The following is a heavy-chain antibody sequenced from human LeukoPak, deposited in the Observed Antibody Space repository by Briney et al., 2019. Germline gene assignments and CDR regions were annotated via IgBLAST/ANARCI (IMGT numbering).Heavy chain of an antibody. D-gene: IGHD6-13*01. CDR2: IYYSGIT. CDR1: GGSISSYY. Sequence: PSETLSLTCTVSGGSISSYYWSWIRQPPGNVLEWIGYIYYSGITNYNPSLKSRVTISVDTSKNQFSLKLSSVTAADTAVYYCARHWGRSSWAHLDYWGQGTLVTVSS. V-gene: IGHV4-59*08. J-gene: IGHJ4*02. CDR3: ARHWGRSSWAHLDY.